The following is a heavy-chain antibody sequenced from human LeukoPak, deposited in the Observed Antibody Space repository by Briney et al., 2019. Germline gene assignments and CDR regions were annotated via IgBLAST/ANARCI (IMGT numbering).Heavy chain of an antibody. CDR3: ARELQGGIAAAGTRIEGDY. CDR1: GFYFNDYD. D-gene: IGHD6-13*01. Sequence: GGSLRLSCAASGFYFNDYDMHWVRQAAGKRLEWVSGIGTVADTFYPDSVKGRFTISRDNAENSLFLQMNSLRVEDTAVYYCARELQGGIAAAGTRIEGDYWGQGTLVAVSS. V-gene: IGHV3-13*01. CDR2: IGTVADT. J-gene: IGHJ4*02.